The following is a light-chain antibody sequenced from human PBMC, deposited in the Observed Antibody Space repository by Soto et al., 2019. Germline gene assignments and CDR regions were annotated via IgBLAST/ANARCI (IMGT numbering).Light chain of an antibody. V-gene: IGLV2-14*01. Sequence: QSALTQPASMSASPGQSITISGTGTSSDIGGYDYVSWYQHHPGKAPKLIIYDVTRRPSGVSPRFSGSKSGNTASLTISGLQAEDEADYYCSSFSVDSPRFATGTKLTVL. CDR2: DVT. CDR3: SSFSVDSPR. J-gene: IGLJ1*01. CDR1: SSDIGGYDY.